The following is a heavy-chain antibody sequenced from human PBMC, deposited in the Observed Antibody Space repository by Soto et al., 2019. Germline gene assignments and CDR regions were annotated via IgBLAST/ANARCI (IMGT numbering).Heavy chain of an antibody. CDR1: GGSITSGDYS. CDR3: ARNRVVRGVMRIYYYYGMDV. Sequence: SATLSLTCTVTGGSITSGDYSWSWIRHLPGKGLEWIGEINHSGSTNYNPSLKSRVTISVDTSKNQFSLKLSSVTAADTAVYYCARNRVVRGVMRIYYYYGMDVWGQGTTVT. CDR2: INHSGST. V-gene: IGHV4-30-2*01. J-gene: IGHJ6*02. D-gene: IGHD3-10*01.